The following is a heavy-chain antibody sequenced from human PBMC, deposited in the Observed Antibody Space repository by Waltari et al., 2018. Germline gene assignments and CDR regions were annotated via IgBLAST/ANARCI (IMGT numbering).Heavy chain of an antibody. CDR1: GFSFTGYD. J-gene: IGHJ5*02. D-gene: IGHD3-9*01. CDR2: MNPGSGQK. CDR3: ARGRAYDLLTGYSSPPA. Sequence: QVHLVQSGPEVRQPGASVKVSCKASGFSFTGYDINWVRQGPGQGFEWMGWMNPGSGQKYYAQKFQGRITMTRHTSTSTAYMERSSLRSEDTAVYYCARGRAYDLLTGYSSPPAWGQGTLVTISS. V-gene: IGHV1-8*01.